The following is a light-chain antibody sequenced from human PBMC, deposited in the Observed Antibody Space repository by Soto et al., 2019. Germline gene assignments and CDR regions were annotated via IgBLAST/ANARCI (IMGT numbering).Light chain of an antibody. CDR2: DAS. J-gene: IGKJ1*01. CDR1: QSVRNY. V-gene: IGKV3-11*01. CDR3: QQRSKMPLT. Sequence: EIALTQSPATLSLSPGETATLSCRASQSVRNYLAWYQQKPGQAPRLLIYDASNRATGIPARFSGTGSETDFTLTISSLETEDFAIYYCQQRSKMPLTFGHGTKVDIK.